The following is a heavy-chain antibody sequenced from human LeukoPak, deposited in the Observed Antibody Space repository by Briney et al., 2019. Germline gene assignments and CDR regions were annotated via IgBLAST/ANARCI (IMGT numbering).Heavy chain of an antibody. V-gene: IGHV3-30*02. CDR2: IRYDGSNK. D-gene: IGHD3-22*01. CDR1: GFTFSSYG. J-gene: IGHJ4*02. CDR3: ARSSKYYYDSSGYYY. Sequence: GGSLRLSCAASGFTFSSYGMHWVRQAPGKGLEWVAFIRYDGSNKYYADSVKGRFTISRDNSKNTLYLQMNSLRAEDTAVYYCARSSKYYYDSSGYYYWGQGTLVTVSS.